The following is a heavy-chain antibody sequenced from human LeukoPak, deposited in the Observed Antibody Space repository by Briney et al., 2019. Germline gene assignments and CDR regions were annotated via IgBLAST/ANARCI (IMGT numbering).Heavy chain of an antibody. CDR2: ISSSGSTI. CDR1: GFTFSDYY. J-gene: IGHJ4*02. D-gene: IGHD2-2*01. V-gene: IGHV3-11*04. CDR3: ARSDIVVVPAALYFDY. Sequence: PGGSLRLSCAASGFTFSDYYMSWMRQAPGKGLEWVSYISSSGSTIYYADSVKGRFTISRDNAKNSLYLQMNSLRAEDTAVYYCARSDIVVVPAALYFDYWGQGTLVTVSS.